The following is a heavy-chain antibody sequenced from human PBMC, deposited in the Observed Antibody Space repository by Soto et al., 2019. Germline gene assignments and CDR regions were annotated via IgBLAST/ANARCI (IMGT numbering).Heavy chain of an antibody. J-gene: IGHJ4*02. CDR3: AKPLEGYCSGTSCLSDY. D-gene: IGHD2-2*01. V-gene: IGHV3-23*01. CDR2: INRSGGST. CDR1: GFTFSSYA. Sequence: HPGGSLRLSCAASGFTFSSYAMSWVRQAPGKGLEWVSGINRSGGSTYYADSVKGRFTISRDNSKNTLYLQMNSLRADDTAVYYCAKPLEGYCSGTSCLSDYWGQGTLVTVSS.